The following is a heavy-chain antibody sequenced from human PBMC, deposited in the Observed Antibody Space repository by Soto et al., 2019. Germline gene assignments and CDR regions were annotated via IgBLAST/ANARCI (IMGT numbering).Heavy chain of an antibody. Sequence: PGGPLRLSCAASVFTFSSYGMHWVRQAPGKGLEWVAVISYDGSNKYYADSVKGRFTISRDNSKNTLYLQMNSLRAEDTAVYYCAKVGSYGYQDYYYYGMDVWGQGTTVTVSS. V-gene: IGHV3-30*18. CDR1: VFTFSSYG. CDR3: AKVGSYGYQDYYYYGMDV. D-gene: IGHD5-18*01. J-gene: IGHJ6*02. CDR2: ISYDGSNK.